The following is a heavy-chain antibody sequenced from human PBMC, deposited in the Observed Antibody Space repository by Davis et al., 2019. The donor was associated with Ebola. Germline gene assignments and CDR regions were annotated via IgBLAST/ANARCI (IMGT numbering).Heavy chain of an antibody. CDR3: TTLGDTAMVPS. CDR1: GFTFSSYW. V-gene: IGHV3-7*03. CDR2: IKQDGSEK. D-gene: IGHD5-18*01. Sequence: GESLKISCAASGFTFSSYWMSWVRQAPGKGLEWVANIKQDGSEKYYVDSVKGRFTISRDNAKNSLYLQMNSLKTEDTAGYYCTTLGDTAMVPSWGQGTLVTVSS. J-gene: IGHJ5*02.